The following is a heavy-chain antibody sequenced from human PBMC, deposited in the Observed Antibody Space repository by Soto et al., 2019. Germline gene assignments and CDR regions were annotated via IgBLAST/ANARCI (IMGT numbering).Heavy chain of an antibody. Sequence: QVQLVESGGGLVKPGGSLRLSCAASGFTFSDYYMSWIRQAPGKGLEWVSYISSSSSYTNYADSVKGRFTISRDNAKNSLYLQMNSLRAEDTAVYYCAGDWGQWSYCSSTSCYGFDYWGQGTLVTVSS. CDR1: GFTFSDYY. CDR3: AGDWGQWSYCSSTSCYGFDY. V-gene: IGHV3-11*05. J-gene: IGHJ4*02. CDR2: ISSSSSYT. D-gene: IGHD2-2*01.